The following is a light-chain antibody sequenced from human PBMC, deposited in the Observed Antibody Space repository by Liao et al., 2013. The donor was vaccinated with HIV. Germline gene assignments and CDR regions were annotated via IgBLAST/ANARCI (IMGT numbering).Light chain of an antibody. CDR2: YDN. Sequence: SYVLTQPPSVSVAPGKTARITCGGSNIGSKSVHWYHQKPAQAPVLVIYYDNDRPSGIPERFSGSNSGNTATLTISRVEGGDEADYYCQVWITGSDHPVFGGGTRLTVL. CDR3: QVWITGSDHPV. CDR1: NIGSKS. V-gene: IGLV3-21*01. J-gene: IGLJ3*02.